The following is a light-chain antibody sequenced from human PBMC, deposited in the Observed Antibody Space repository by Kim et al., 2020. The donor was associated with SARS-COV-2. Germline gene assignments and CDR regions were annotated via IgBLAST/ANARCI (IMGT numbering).Light chain of an antibody. Sequence: SYELTQPPSVSVSPGQTASITCSGDKLGNKYACWYQQKPGQSPELVIHQDSKRPSGIPERFSGSNSGNTATLTISGPQAMDEADYYCQAWDSSTVVFGGG. CDR3: QAWDSSTVV. V-gene: IGLV3-1*01. CDR2: QDS. J-gene: IGLJ2*01. CDR1: KLGNKY.